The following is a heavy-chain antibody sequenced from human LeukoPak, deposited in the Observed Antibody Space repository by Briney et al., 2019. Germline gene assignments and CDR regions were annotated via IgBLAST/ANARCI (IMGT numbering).Heavy chain of an antibody. D-gene: IGHD1-1*01. V-gene: IGHV1-69*13. Sequence: ASVKVSCKASGGTFSSYAISWVRQAPGQGLEWMGGIIPIFGTANYARKFQGRVTITADESTSTAYMELSSLRSEDTAVYYCAVDPGGTHYGMDVWGQGTTVTVSS. CDR1: GGTFSSYA. CDR2: IIPIFGTA. CDR3: AVDPGGTHYGMDV. J-gene: IGHJ6*02.